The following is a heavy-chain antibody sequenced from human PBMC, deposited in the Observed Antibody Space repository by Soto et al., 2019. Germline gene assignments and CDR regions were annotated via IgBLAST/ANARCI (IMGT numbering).Heavy chain of an antibody. Sequence: SETLSLTCTVSGGSVSSGSYYWSWIRQPPGKGLEWIGYIYYSGSTNYNPSLKSRVTISVDTSKNQFSLKLSSVTAADTAVYYCARDGVTGTGFDPWGQGTLVTVSS. CDR3: ARDGVTGTGFDP. V-gene: IGHV4-61*01. CDR2: IYYSGST. D-gene: IGHD1-20*01. CDR1: GGSVSSGSYY. J-gene: IGHJ5*02.